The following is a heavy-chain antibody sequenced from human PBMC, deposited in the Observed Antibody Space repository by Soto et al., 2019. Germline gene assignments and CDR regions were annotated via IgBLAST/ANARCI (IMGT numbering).Heavy chain of an antibody. Sequence: GGSLRLSCAASGFTFSSYGMHWVRQAPGKGLEWVAVIWYDGSNKYYADSVKGRFTISRDNSKNTLYLQMNSLRAEDTAVYYCAREPTMIVVDVFDYWGQGTLVTVSS. CDR1: GFTFSSYG. V-gene: IGHV3-33*01. D-gene: IGHD3-22*01. CDR3: AREPTMIVVDVFDY. J-gene: IGHJ4*02. CDR2: IWYDGSNK.